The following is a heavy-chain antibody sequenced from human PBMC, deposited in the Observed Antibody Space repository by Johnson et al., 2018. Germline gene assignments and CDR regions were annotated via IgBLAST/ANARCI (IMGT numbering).Heavy chain of an antibody. CDR3: ARVLWFGESPDAFDI. CDR2: IYPGDSDT. V-gene: IGHV5-51*03. D-gene: IGHD3-10*01. CDR1: GYSFTSYW. J-gene: IGHJ3*02. Sequence: VQLVQSGAEVKKPGESLKISCKGSGYSFTSYWIGWVRQMPGKGLEWMGIIYPGDSDTRYSPSFQGQVTISADKSISPAYLQWSRLKAWDTAMYYCARVLWFGESPDAFDIWGQGTMVTVSS.